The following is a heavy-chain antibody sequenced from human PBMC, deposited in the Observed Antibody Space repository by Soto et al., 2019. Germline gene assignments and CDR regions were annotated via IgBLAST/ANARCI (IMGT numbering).Heavy chain of an antibody. CDR2: ISTYNGNT. Sequence: QVQLVQSGAEVKKPGASVKVSCKVSGYSFITYGVSWVRQAPGQELDWMGWISTYNGNTKYAERLQGRVTMTTDTTTSTAYMELRSLRSDDTAVYSCARGPTDYHDNSGNYFVDYWGQGTLVTVSS. D-gene: IGHD3-22*01. V-gene: IGHV1-18*01. CDR3: ARGPTDYHDNSGNYFVDY. J-gene: IGHJ4*02. CDR1: GYSFITYG.